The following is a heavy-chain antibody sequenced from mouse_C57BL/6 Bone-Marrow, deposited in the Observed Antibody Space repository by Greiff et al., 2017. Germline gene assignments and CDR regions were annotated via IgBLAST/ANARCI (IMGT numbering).Heavy chain of an antibody. V-gene: IGHV8-8*01. J-gene: IGHJ2*01. CDR3: ARSGYYGSSYLYYFDY. Sequence: QVTLKVSGPGILQPSQTLSLTCSFSGFSLSTFGMGVGWIRQPSGKGLEWLAHIWWDDDKYYNPALKSRLTISKDTSKNQVFLKIANVDTADTATYYCARSGYYGSSYLYYFDYWGQGTTLTVSS. D-gene: IGHD1-1*01. CDR1: GFSLSTFGMG. CDR2: IWWDDDK.